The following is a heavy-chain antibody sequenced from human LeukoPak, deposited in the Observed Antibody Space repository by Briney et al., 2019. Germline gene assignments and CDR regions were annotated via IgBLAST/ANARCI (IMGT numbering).Heavy chain of an antibody. V-gene: IGHV3-74*01. CDR1: GFTFSSYW. CDR2: INSDESST. CDR3: ARLRSGWDPPDY. J-gene: IGHJ4*02. Sequence: PGGSLRLSCAASGFTFSSYWMHWVRQAPGKGLVWVSRINSDESSTSYADSVKGRFTISRDNAKNTLYLQMNSLRAEDTAVYYCARLRSGWDPPDYWGQGTLVTVSS. D-gene: IGHD6-19*01.